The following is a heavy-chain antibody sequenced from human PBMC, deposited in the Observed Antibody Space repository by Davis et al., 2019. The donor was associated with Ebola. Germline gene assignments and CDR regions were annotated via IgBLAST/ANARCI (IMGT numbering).Heavy chain of an antibody. CDR2: INPNSGGT. CDR3: ARVHEPRVIVGATHC. CDR1: GYTFTGYY. J-gene: IGHJ4*02. D-gene: IGHD1-26*01. Sequence: ASVKVSCKASGYTFTGYYMHWVRQAPGQGLEWMGWINPNSGGTNYAQKFQGRVTMTRDTSISTAYMELSRLRSDDTAVYYCARVHEPRVIVGATHCWGQGTLVTVSS. V-gene: IGHV1-2*02.